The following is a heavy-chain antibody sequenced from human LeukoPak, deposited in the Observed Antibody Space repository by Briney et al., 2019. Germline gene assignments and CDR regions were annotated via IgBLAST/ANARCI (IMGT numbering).Heavy chain of an antibody. J-gene: IGHJ6*02. Sequence: TGGSLRLSCAASGFTFSSYGMHWVRQAPGKGLEWVAVIWYDGSNKYYADSVKGRFTISRDNSKNTLYLQMNSLRAEDTAVYYCARETAMVSRYYYGMDVWGQGTTVTVSS. CDR3: ARETAMVSRYYYGMDV. CDR1: GFTFSSYG. D-gene: IGHD5-18*01. CDR2: IWYDGSNK. V-gene: IGHV3-33*01.